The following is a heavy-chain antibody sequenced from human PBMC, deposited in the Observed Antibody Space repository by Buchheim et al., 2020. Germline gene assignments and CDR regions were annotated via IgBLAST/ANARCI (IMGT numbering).Heavy chain of an antibody. V-gene: IGHV1-8*01. D-gene: IGHD1-26*01. CDR3: ARPVGATGAQYYYYYGMDV. CDR1: GYTFTSYD. J-gene: IGHJ6*02. CDR2: MNPNSGNT. Sequence: QVQLVQSGAEVKKPGASVKVSCKASGYTFTSYDINWVRQATGQGLEWMGWMNPNSGNTGYAQKFQGRVTMTRNTSISTAYIELSSLRSEDTAVYYCARPVGATGAQYYYYYGMDVWGQGTT.